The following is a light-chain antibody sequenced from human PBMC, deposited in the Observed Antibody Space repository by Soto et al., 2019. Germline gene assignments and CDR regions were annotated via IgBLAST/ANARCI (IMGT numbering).Light chain of an antibody. CDR3: QQYNDWPPIT. J-gene: IGKJ5*01. CDR1: QSVSNN. CDR2: YAS. V-gene: IGKV3-15*01. Sequence: EIMMTQSPVTLSVSPGERATLSCRASQSVSNNLAWYQQKPGQAPRLLIYYASTRATGIPARFSGSDSGTGFTLTISSLQSEDFALYYCQQYNDWPPITFGQGTRLEIK.